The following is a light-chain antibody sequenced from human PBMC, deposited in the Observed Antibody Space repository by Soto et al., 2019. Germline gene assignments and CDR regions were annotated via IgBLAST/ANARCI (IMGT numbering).Light chain of an antibody. CDR2: GAS. V-gene: IGKV3-15*01. Sequence: EIVMTQSPVTLSVSSGERATLSSRASKSVSSNLAWYQQKPGQAPRLLIYGASTRATGIPARFSGSGSGTEFTLTISSLQSEDSAVYYCQQYNNWWTFGQGTKVEI. CDR1: KSVSSN. J-gene: IGKJ1*01. CDR3: QQYNNWWT.